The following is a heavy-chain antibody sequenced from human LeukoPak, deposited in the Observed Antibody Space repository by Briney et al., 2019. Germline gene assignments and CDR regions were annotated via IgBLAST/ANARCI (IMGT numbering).Heavy chain of an antibody. J-gene: IGHJ4*02. D-gene: IGHD3-10*01. V-gene: IGHV1-8*01. CDR2: MNPNSGNT. Sequence: ASVKVSCKASGYTFTSYDINWVRQATGQGLEWMGWMNPNSGNTGYAQKFQGRVTMTRNTSIGTAYMELSSLRSEDTAVYYCARYQDVMLRGVIIEGPLDYWGQRTLVTVSS. CDR3: ARYQDVMLRGVIIEGPLDY. CDR1: GYTFTSYD.